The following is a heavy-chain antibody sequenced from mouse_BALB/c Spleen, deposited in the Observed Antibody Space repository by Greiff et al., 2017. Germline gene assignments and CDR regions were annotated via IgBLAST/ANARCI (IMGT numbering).Heavy chain of an antibody. CDR3: ARDGYGSYALYAMDY. CDR2: ICNGGSYT. CDR1: GFTFSDYY. D-gene: IGHD2-10*02. V-gene: IGHV5-4*02. Sequence: EVQPVESGGGLVKPGGSLKLFCAASGFTFSDYYIYWVRQTPEKRLEWVATICNGGSYTYYPDSVKGRFTISSDNAKNNLYLQMCSLKSEDTAMYDCARDGYGSYALYAMDYWGQGTSVTVSS. J-gene: IGHJ4*01.